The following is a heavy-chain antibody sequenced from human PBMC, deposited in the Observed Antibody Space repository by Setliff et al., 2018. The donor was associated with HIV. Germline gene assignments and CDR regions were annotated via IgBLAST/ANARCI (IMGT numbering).Heavy chain of an antibody. CDR2: INPNSDGT. Sequence: ASVKVSCKASGYTFTGYYMHWVRQAPGQGLEWMGWINPNSDGTNYAQKFQGRVTMTRDTSITTAYMELSSLRSEDTALYYCAGSILTGYYTFGADYWGQGTLVTVSS. J-gene: IGHJ4*02. V-gene: IGHV1-2*02. CDR3: AGSILTGYYTFGADY. CDR1: GYTFTGYY. D-gene: IGHD3-9*01.